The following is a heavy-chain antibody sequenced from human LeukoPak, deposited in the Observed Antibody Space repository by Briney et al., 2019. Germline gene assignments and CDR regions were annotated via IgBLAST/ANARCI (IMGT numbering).Heavy chain of an antibody. V-gene: IGHV4-39*01. CDR3: ARHSPANKWLVQNYYYMDV. CDR2: IYYSGST. CDR1: GGSISSSSYF. J-gene: IGHJ6*03. Sequence: PSETLSLTCTVSGGSISSSSYFWAWIRQPPGKGLEWIGSIYYSGSTYYNPSLKSRDTISVDASKNQFSLKLSSVTAADTAVYYCARHSPANKWLVQNYYYMDVWGKGTTVTVSS. D-gene: IGHD6-19*01.